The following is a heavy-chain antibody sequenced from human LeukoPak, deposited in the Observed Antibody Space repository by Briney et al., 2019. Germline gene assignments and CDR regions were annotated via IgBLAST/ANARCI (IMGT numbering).Heavy chain of an antibody. CDR3: ARGPDYGDYEPFDY. CDR1: GGTFSSYA. Sequence: ASVKVSCKASGGTFSSYAISWVRQAPGQGLEWMGGIIPIFGTANYAQKFQGRVTITADKSTSTAYMELSSLRSEDTAVYYCARGPDYGDYEPFDYWGQGTLVTVSS. CDR2: IIPIFGTA. V-gene: IGHV1-69*06. J-gene: IGHJ4*02. D-gene: IGHD4-17*01.